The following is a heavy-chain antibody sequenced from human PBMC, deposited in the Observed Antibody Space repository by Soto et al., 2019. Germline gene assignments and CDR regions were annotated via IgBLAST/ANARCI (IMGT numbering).Heavy chain of an antibody. CDR3: ARVGPRNYYDSSGYYYYFDD. D-gene: IGHD3-22*01. CDR1: GGSISSYY. CDR2: IYYSGST. J-gene: IGHJ4*02. V-gene: IGHV4-59*12. Sequence: PSETLSLTCTVSGGSISSYYWSWIRQPPGKGLEWIGYIYYSGSTNYNPSLKSRVTISVDTSKNQFSLKLSSVTAADTAVYYCARVGPRNYYDSSGYYYYFDDWGQGTLVTVSS.